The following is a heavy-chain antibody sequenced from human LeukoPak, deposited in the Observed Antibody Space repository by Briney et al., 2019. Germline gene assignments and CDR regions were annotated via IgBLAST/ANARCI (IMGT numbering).Heavy chain of an antibody. D-gene: IGHD6-19*01. V-gene: IGHV3-21*01. J-gene: IGHJ6*03. CDR1: GFTFSS. CDR3: ARGVAVAGAYYYMDV. CDR2: ISSSSSYI. Sequence: GGSLRLSCAASGFTFSSMNWVRQAPGKGLEWVSSISSSSSYIYYADSVKGRFTISRDNAKNSLYLQMNSLRAEDTALYYCARGVAVAGAYYYMDVWGKGTTVTGSS.